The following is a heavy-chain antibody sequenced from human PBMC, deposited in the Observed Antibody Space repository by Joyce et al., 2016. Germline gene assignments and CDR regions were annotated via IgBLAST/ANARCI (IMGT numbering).Heavy chain of an antibody. CDR3: ARDRNEGYCTSARCYYYYYYGMDV. D-gene: IGHD2-2*01. CDR1: GGSINTYC. J-gene: IGHJ6*02. CDR2: ISYSGPA. Sequence: QVQLQESGPGLVKPSETLSLTCTVSGGSINTYCWSVIRQPPGKGLEWIGYISYSGPANNAPSLKSRVTISVDTAKNQIALKVTSVTAADTAVYYCARDRNEGYCTSARCYYYYYYGMDVWGQGTTVTVSS. V-gene: IGHV4-59*01.